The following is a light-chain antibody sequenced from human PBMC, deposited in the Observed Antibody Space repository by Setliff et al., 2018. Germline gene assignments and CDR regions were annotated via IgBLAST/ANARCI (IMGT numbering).Light chain of an antibody. Sequence: QSVLTQPPSASGSPGQSVTITCTGTSSDVGGYNYVSWYQRRPGKAPKLMIYEVSKRPSGVPDRFSGSKSGNTASLTVSGLQAEDEADYYCSSYAGSNNLVFGGGTKVTVL. V-gene: IGLV2-8*01. CDR1: SSDVGGYNY. CDR3: SSYAGSNNLV. J-gene: IGLJ3*02. CDR2: EVS.